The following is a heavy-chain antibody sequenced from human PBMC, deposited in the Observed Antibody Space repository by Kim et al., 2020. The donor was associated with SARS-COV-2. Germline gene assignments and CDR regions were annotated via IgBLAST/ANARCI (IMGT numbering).Heavy chain of an antibody. CDR3: ATGAAAAGTNFYYYYGMDV. V-gene: IGHV1-24*01. CDR2: FDPEDGET. Sequence: ASVKVSCKVSGYTLTELSMHWVRQAPGKGLEWMGGFDPEDGETIYAQKFQGRVTMTEDTSTDTAYMELSSLRSEDTAVYYCATGAAAAGTNFYYYYGMDVWGQGTTVTVSS. D-gene: IGHD6-13*01. J-gene: IGHJ6*02. CDR1: GYTLTELS.